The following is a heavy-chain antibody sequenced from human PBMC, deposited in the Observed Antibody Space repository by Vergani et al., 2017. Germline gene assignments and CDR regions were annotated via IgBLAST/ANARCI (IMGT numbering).Heavy chain of an antibody. CDR2: IYYSGST. CDR3: ARVAGGSGGCYLG. CDR1: GFTFSSYGMH. D-gene: IGHD3-22*01. J-gene: IGHJ4*02. V-gene: IGHV4-30-4*08. Sequence: QVQLVESGGGVVQPGRSLRLSCAASGFTFSSYGMHWVRQAPGKGLEWIGYIYYSGSTYQNPSLESRLTMSLDTSRTQFSLNLISVTAGDTAVYYCARVAGGSGGCYLGWGQGTPVTVSS.